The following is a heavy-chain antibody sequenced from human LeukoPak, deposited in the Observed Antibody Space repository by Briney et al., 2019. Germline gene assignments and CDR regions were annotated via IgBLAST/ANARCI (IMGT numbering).Heavy chain of an antibody. J-gene: IGHJ4*02. CDR3: ARDGFYDYVWGSYRSYFDY. CDR2: ISSSSSTI. Sequence: PGRSLRLSCAASGFTFSSYSMNWVRQAPGKGLEWVSYISSSSSTIYYADSVKGRFTISRDNAKNSLYLQMNSLRDEDTAVYYCARDGFYDYVWGSYRSYFDYWGQGTLVTVSS. CDR1: GFTFSSYS. V-gene: IGHV3-48*02. D-gene: IGHD3-16*02.